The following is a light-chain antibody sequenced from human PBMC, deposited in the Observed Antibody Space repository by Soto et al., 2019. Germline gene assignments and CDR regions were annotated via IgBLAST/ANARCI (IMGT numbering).Light chain of an antibody. Sequence: DIVLTQSPDTLSLSPGERATLSCRASQSASSQYLSWYQQRPEQPPRLLIYGDSLRAEGIPDRFSGSRSGSKVTLTINSLEQEDFSVYYCQDFYYPQWTFGQGTKVEI. V-gene: IGKV3-20*01. J-gene: IGKJ1*01. CDR1: QSASSQY. CDR2: GDS. CDR3: QDFYYPQWT.